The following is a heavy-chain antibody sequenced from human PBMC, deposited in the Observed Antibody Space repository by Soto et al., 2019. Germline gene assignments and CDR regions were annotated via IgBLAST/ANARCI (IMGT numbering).Heavy chain of an antibody. CDR2: IYPGDSDT. CDR1: GYSFTSYW. Sequence: PGESLKISCKGSGYSFTSYWIGWVRQMPGKGQEWMGIIYPGDSDTRYSPSFQGQVTISADRSINTAYLQWSSLKASVTAMYYCAGGGVRGVITRTRDYYGMDVWGQATTVTVSS. D-gene: IGHD3-10*01. CDR3: AGGGVRGVITRTRDYYGMDV. J-gene: IGHJ6*02. V-gene: IGHV5-51*01.